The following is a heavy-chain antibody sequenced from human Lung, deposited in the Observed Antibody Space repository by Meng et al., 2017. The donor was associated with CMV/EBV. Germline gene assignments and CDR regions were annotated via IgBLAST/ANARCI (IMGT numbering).Heavy chain of an antibody. J-gene: IGHJ6*02. Sequence: SCAASGFTFSSYAMHWVRQAPGKGLEWVANIRFDGTNKYHADSVKGRFTISRDNSKNTLYLQMNSLRAEDTAVYYCAKRGDSSGTYAMDVWGHGXTVTVSS. V-gene: IGHV3-30*02. CDR3: AKRGDSSGTYAMDV. CDR2: IRFDGTNK. D-gene: IGHD3-22*01. CDR1: GFTFSSYA.